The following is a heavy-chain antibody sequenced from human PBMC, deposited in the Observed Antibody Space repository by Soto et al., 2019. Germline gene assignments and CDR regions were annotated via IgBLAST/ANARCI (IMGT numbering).Heavy chain of an antibody. CDR2: IYHSGST. V-gene: IGHV4-4*02. CDR1: GGSISSSNW. D-gene: IGHD3-3*01. CDR3: ARDGGRRFLEWLSYYGMDV. Sequence: SETLSLTCAVSGGSISSSNWWSWVRQPPGKGLEWIGEIYHSGSTNYNPSLKSRVTISVDKSKNQFSLKLSSVTAADTAVYYCARDGGRRFLEWLSYYGMDVWGRGTTVTVSS. J-gene: IGHJ6*02.